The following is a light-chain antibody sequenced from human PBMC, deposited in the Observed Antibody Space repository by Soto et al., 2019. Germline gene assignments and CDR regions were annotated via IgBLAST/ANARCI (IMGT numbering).Light chain of an antibody. CDR2: GAS. Sequence: EIVLTQSPGTLSLYPGEGATLSCRASQGVSSTYLAWYQQRPGQAPRRLIYGASSRATGIPDRFSGSGSGTDFTLTISRLEPEDFAVYYCQQYGGSSYTFGQGTKLEIK. J-gene: IGKJ2*01. V-gene: IGKV3-20*01. CDR1: QGVSSTY. CDR3: QQYGGSSYT.